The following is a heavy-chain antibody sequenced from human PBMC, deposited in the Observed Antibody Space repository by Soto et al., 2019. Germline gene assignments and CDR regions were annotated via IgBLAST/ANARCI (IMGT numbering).Heavy chain of an antibody. J-gene: IGHJ6*02. D-gene: IGHD4-17*01. Sequence: PGGSLRLSCAASGFTFSSYSMNWVRQAPGKGLEWVSSISSSSSYIYYADSVKGRFTISRDNAKNSLYLQMNSLRAEDTAVYYWARDGDYGDYVDYYYGMDVWGQGTTVTVSS. CDR3: ARDGDYGDYVDYYYGMDV. V-gene: IGHV3-21*01. CDR1: GFTFSSYS. CDR2: ISSSSSYI.